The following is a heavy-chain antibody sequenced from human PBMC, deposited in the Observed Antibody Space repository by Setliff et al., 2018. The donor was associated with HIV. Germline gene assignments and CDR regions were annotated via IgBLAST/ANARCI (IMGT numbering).Heavy chain of an antibody. V-gene: IGHV4-59*02. CDR3: ARDHELGAFDL. Sequence: PSETLSLTCRVSGMSVSGYYWSWIRQSPGKGLEWIGYIYHTGTTSYNPSLKSRVTIQIDRSNNHFSLNLRSATTADTAVYFCARDHELGAFDLWGQGTMVTGSS. J-gene: IGHJ3*01. CDR1: GMSVSGYY. CDR2: IYHTGTT. D-gene: IGHD1-26*01.